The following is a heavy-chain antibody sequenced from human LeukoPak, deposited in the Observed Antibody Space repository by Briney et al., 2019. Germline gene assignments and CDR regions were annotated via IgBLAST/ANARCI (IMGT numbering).Heavy chain of an antibody. CDR3: ARSPVELLPMSDHGWFDP. Sequence: ASVKVSCKASGYTFTSYAMNWVRQAPGQGLEWMGWINTNTGNPTYAQGFTGRFVFSLDTSVSTAYLQISSLKAEDTAVYYCARSPVELLPMSDHGWFDPWGQGTLVTVSS. V-gene: IGHV7-4-1*02. CDR1: GYTFTSYA. D-gene: IGHD3-10*01. CDR2: INTNTGNP. J-gene: IGHJ5*02.